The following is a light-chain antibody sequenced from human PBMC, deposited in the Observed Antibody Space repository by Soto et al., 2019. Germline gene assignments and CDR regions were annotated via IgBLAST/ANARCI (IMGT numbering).Light chain of an antibody. Sequence: EILLAQSPVTLSLSPGESASLSCSVIQSVSISFLAWYQQKAGRAPRLLIYGASTRATGIPARFSGSGSGTEFTLTISSLQSEDFAVYYCQQFNYWPPITFGQGTRLEIK. CDR2: GAS. CDR3: QQFNYWPPIT. CDR1: QSVSIS. J-gene: IGKJ5*01. V-gene: IGKV3-15*01.